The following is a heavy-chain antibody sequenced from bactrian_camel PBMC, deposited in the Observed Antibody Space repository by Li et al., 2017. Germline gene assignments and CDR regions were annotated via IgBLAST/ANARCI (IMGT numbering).Heavy chain of an antibody. CDR3: AAQFPYYGPFCPPNEYNY. D-gene: IGHD1*01. CDR2: ISSDGIS. J-gene: IGHJ4*01. Sequence: VQLVESGGGSVQAGGSLRLSCTASGFTFDDSDMGWYRQAPGNVCELVSSISSDGISFVADSVKGRFTISKDNTKNTLSLSADNLEPGDTAMYYCAAQFPYYGPFCPPNEYNYWGQGTQVTVS. V-gene: IGHV3S63*01. CDR1: GFTFDDSD.